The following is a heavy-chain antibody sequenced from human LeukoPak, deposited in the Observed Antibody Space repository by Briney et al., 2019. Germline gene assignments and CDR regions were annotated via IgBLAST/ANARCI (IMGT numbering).Heavy chain of an antibody. CDR3: ARGNGYFDSLNYYYYGMDV. CDR1: GFTFSDHY. D-gene: IGHD3-9*01. J-gene: IGHJ6*02. CDR2: TRNKANSYTT. Sequence: GGSLRLSCAASGFTFSDHYMDWARQAPGKGLEWVGRTRNKANSYTTEYAASVKGRFTISRDDSKNSLYLQMNSLKTEDTAVYYCARGNGYFDSLNYYYYGMDVWGQGTTVTVSS. V-gene: IGHV3-72*01.